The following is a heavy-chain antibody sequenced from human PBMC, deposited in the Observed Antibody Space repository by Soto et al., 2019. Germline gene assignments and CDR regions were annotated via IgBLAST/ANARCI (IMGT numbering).Heavy chain of an antibody. CDR3: ARDKDPGRDSSWYFWFDP. J-gene: IGHJ5*02. Sequence: QVQLVQSGAEVKKPGASVKVSCKASGYTFTSYYMHWVRQAPGQGLEWMGIINPSGGSTSYAQKCQGRVTMTRDTSTRTGYMELSSLRSEDTAVYYCARDKDPGRDSSWYFWFDPWGQGTLVTVSS. D-gene: IGHD6-13*01. CDR2: INPSGGST. V-gene: IGHV1-46*01. CDR1: GYTFTSYY.